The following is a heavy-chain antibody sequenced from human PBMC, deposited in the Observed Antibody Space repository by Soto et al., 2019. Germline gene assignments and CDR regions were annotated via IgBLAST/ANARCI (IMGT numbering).Heavy chain of an antibody. J-gene: IGHJ4*02. CDR3: ARGLVGATTSTRYFDY. CDR2: INHSGST. Sequence: SETLSLTCAVYGGTFSGYYWSWIRQPPGKGLEWIGEINHSGSTNYNPSLKSRVTISVDTSKNQFSLKLSSVTAADTAVYYCARGLVGATTSTRYFDYWGQGTLVTVSS. V-gene: IGHV4-34*01. D-gene: IGHD1-26*01. CDR1: GGTFSGYY.